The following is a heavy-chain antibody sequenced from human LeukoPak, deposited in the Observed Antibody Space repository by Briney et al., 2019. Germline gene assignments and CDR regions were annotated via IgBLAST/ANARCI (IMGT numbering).Heavy chain of an antibody. CDR2: ISGGGGIT. CDR3: AKYGVDCSSTSCYPLYYMDV. J-gene: IGHJ6*03. D-gene: IGHD2-2*01. Sequence: EGSLRLSCAASGFTFDSYAMTWVRQAPGKGLEWVSSISGGGGITNYADSVKGRFTISRDNSKYTLFLQMNSLRAEDTAVYYCAKYGVDCSSTSCYPLYYMDVWGKGTTVTVSS. CDR1: GFTFDSYA. V-gene: IGHV3-23*01.